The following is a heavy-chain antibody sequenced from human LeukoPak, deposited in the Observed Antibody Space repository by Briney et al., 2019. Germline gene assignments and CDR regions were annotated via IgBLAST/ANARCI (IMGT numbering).Heavy chain of an antibody. V-gene: IGHV4-39*07. CDR2: IYSSGST. Sequence: PSETLSLTCTVSGGSISSSSYYWGWIRQPPGKGLEWIGGIYSSGSTYYNPSLKSRVTISVDTSKNQFSLKLSSVTAADTAVYYCARDGYSGNDGLWGQGSLVTVSS. J-gene: IGHJ4*02. CDR3: ARDGYSGNDGL. CDR1: GGSISSSSYY. D-gene: IGHD5-12*01.